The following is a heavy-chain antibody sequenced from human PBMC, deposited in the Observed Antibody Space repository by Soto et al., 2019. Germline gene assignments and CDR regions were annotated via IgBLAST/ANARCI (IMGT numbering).Heavy chain of an antibody. V-gene: IGHV4-59*02. CDR2: MHYTGIT. J-gene: IGHJ4*02. D-gene: IGHD3-22*01. CDR3: ARDARTYYYDSSGYYDY. Sequence: SETLSLTCSFSGDSVTSHYLTWIRQSPEKGLEWIGYMHYTGITYYNPSLKSRVTISVDTSKNQFSLKLSSVTAADTAVYYCARDARTYYYDSSGYYDYWGQGTLVTVSS. CDR1: GDSVTSHY.